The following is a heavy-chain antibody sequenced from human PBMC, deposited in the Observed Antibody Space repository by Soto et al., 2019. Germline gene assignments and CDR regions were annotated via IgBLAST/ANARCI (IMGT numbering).Heavy chain of an antibody. CDR3: AKDHDYGDYFDY. V-gene: IGHV3-23*01. CDR1: GFTFSSYA. CDR2: ISGSGGST. J-gene: IGHJ4*02. Sequence: PEGSLRLSCAAPGFTFSSYAMSWVRQAPGKGLEWVSAISGSGGSTYYADSVKGRFTISRDNSKNTLYLQMNSLRAEDTAVYYCAKDHDYGDYFDYWGQGTLVTVSS. D-gene: IGHD4-17*01.